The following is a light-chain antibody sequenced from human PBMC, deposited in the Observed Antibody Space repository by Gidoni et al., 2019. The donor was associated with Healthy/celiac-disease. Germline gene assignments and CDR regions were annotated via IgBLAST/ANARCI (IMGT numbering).Light chain of an antibody. CDR3: QQSYSTPLT. Sequence: DIQITQSPSSLSASVGDRVTITSRASQSISSYLNWYQQKPGKAPKLLIYAASSLQSGVPSRFSGSGSRTDFTLTNSSLQPEDFATYYCQQSYSTPLTFGGGTKVEIK. J-gene: IGKJ4*01. CDR2: AAS. CDR1: QSISSY. V-gene: IGKV1-39*01.